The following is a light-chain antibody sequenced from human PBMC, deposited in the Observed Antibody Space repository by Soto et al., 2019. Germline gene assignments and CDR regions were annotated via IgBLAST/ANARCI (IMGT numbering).Light chain of an antibody. CDR3: QPYYNWPLS. V-gene: IGKV2-28*01. J-gene: IGKJ4*01. CDR1: QNLLHSNGYIY. CDR2: DTS. Sequence: DLERIESGKCVAVSPGGMATISCRSSQNLLHSNGYIYLDWYLQKPGQSPQLLIYDTSTRATGVPTRFSGSRSGAEFTLTISSLQSEGFAVHYCQPYYNWPLSVGGGTKVDIK.